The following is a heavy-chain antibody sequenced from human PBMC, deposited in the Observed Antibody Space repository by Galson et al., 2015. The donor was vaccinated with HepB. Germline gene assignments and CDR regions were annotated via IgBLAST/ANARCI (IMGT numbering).Heavy chain of an antibody. Sequence: SVKVSCKASGYTFTSYYMHWVRQAPGQGLEWMGIINPSGGSTSYAQKFQGRVTMTRDTSTSTVYMELSSLRSEDTAVYYCARASLTATRNNWFDPWGQGTLVTVSS. V-gene: IGHV1-46*01. CDR2: INPSGGST. J-gene: IGHJ5*02. CDR3: ARASLTATRNNWFDP. D-gene: IGHD5-18*01. CDR1: GYTFTSYY.